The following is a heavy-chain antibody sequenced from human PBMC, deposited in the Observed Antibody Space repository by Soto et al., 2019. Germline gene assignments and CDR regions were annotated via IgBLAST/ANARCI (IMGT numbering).Heavy chain of an antibody. Sequence: QVQLEQSGAEVKMPGSSVTVSCKAYGATFIKYAFNWVRQAPGQGLEWMGGIIPLFGSTNYAERFQGRLTVTTNESTSTVFMELSSLTSDDTAIYYCARDETVIRGVIKRGGGLDLWGQGTTVIVSS. CDR1: GATFIKYA. CDR2: IIPLFGST. D-gene: IGHD3-10*01. V-gene: IGHV1-69*19. J-gene: IGHJ6*02. CDR3: ARDETVIRGVIKRGGGLDL.